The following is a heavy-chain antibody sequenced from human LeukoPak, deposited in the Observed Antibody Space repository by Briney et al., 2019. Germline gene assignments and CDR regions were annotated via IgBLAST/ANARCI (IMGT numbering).Heavy chain of an antibody. J-gene: IGHJ6*03. CDR1: GFTFSSYW. CDR3: ARIPTIVLPAAKYHYYYYMDV. D-gene: IGHD2-2*01. CDR2: IKQDGSEK. Sequence: GGSLRLSCAASGFTFSSYWMSWVRQAPGKGLEWVANIKQDGSEKYYVDSVKGRFTISRDNAKNSLYLQMNSLRVEDTAFYYCARIPTIVLPAAKYHYYYYMDVWGKGTTVTISS. V-gene: IGHV3-7*03.